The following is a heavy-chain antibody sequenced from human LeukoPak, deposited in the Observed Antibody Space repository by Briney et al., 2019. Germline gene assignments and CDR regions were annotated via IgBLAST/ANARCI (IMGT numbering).Heavy chain of an antibody. CDR2: IYTSGST. D-gene: IGHD3-10*01. Sequence: PSQTLSLTCTVSGGSISSGSYDWSWIRQPAGKGLEWIGRIYTSGSTNYNPSLKSRVTISVDTSKTQFSLKLSSVTAAETAVYYCARDRGTTDFRSGVNWFDPWGQGTLVTVSS. CDR1: GGSISSGSYD. CDR3: ARDRGTTDFRSGVNWFDP. V-gene: IGHV4-61*02. J-gene: IGHJ5*02.